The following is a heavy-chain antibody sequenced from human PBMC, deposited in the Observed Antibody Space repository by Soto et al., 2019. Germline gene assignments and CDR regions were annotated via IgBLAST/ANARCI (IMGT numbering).Heavy chain of an antibody. Sequence: ASVKVCCKASGFTFTSSAMQWVRQARGQRLEWIGWIVVGSGNTNYAQKFQERVTITRDMSTSTAYMELSSLRSEDTAVYYCAADRYDFWSGYYEKMDVWGKGTTVTVSS. D-gene: IGHD3-3*01. V-gene: IGHV1-58*02. CDR3: AADRYDFWSGYYEKMDV. CDR2: IVVGSGNT. J-gene: IGHJ6*04. CDR1: GFTFTSSA.